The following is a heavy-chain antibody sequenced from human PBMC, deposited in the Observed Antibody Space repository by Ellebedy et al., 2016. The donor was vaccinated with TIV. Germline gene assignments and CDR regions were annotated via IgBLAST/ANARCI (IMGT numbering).Heavy chain of an antibody. CDR2: ISGSGLTT. D-gene: IGHD3-22*01. Sequence: GESLKISCAASGFTFSTYAMSWVRQVPGKGLEWASIISGSGLTTYYADSVKGRFTISRDNSKNTLYLQMNNVRAEDTAVYYCAKASGLGSSGYSNFDFWGQGTLVTVSS. J-gene: IGHJ4*02. V-gene: IGHV3-23*01. CDR3: AKASGLGSSGYSNFDF. CDR1: GFTFSTYA.